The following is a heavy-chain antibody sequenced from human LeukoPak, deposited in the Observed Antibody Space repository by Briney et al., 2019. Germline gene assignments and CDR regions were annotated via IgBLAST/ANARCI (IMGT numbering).Heavy chain of an antibody. CDR3: AKSPSVGHT. CDR1: GFTFSSYG. D-gene: IGHD1-26*01. V-gene: IGHV3-23*01. CDR2: ISPSGVST. Sequence: PGGSLRLSCAASGFTFSSYGMHWVRQAPGQGLEWVSAISPSGVSTYYADSVKGRFTISRDNSKNTLYLQMNSLRVEDTAVYSCAKSPSVGHTWGQGTLVTVSS. J-gene: IGHJ4*02.